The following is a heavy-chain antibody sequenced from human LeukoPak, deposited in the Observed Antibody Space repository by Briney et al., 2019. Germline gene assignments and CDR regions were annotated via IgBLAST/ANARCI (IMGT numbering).Heavy chain of an antibody. J-gene: IGHJ5*02. V-gene: IGHV4-59*11. CDR1: GGSISSHY. CDR3: ARSGSYYVDNWLDP. CDR2: IYYSGST. Sequence: SETLSLTCTVSGGSISSHYWSWIRQPPGKGLEWIGYIYYSGSTNYNPSLKSRVTISVDTSKNQFSLKQSSVTAADTAVYYCARSGSYYVDNWLDPWGQGTLVTVSS. D-gene: IGHD1-26*01.